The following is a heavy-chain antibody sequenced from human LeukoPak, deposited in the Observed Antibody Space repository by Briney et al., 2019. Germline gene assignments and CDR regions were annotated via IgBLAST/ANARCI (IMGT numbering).Heavy chain of an antibody. CDR2: IYSDNT. J-gene: IGHJ5*02. CDR3: ARDNSVDDNAWWFDP. CDR1: GFTVSSNS. Sequence: GGSLRLSCTVSGFTVSSNSMSWVRQAPGKGLEWVSFIYSDNTHYSDSVKGRFTISRDNSKNTLYLQMNSLRAEDTAVYYCARDNSVDDNAWWFDPWGQGTLVTVSS. D-gene: IGHD3-22*01. V-gene: IGHV3-53*01.